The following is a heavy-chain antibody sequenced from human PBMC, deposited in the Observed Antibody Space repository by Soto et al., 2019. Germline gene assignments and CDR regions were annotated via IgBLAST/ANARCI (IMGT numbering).Heavy chain of an antibody. J-gene: IGHJ6*02. CDR2: INHSGST. D-gene: IGHD3-3*01. CDR3: ARVRWSGYSFYYYYGMDV. Sequence: SETLSLTCAVYGGSFSGYYWSWIRQPPGKGLEWIGEINHSGSTNYNPSLKSRVTISVDTSKNQFSLKLSSVTAADTAVYYCARVRWSGYSFYYYYGMDVSGQGTTVTVSS. V-gene: IGHV4-34*01. CDR1: GGSFSGYY.